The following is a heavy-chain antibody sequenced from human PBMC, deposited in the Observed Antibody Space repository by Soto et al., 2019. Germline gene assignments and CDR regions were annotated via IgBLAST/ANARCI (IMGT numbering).Heavy chain of an antibody. CDR1: GYSFIDYF. CDR3: ARDMRRGMRVEQPDY. V-gene: IGHV1-2*02. CDR2: IHPNSGIT. Sequence: QVQLVQSGAEVKKPGASMKVSCKASGYSFIDYFMHCVRHAPGQGLQWVGSIHPNSGITKFSPEFLGRVTMTRDTSLNTAYLELDGLTSDDTGMYFCARDMRRGMRVEQPDYWGQGTLLTVSS. D-gene: IGHD2-8*01. J-gene: IGHJ4*02.